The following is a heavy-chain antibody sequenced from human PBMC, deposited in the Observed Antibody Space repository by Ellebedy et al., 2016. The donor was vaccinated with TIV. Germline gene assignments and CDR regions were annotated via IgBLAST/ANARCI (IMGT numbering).Heavy chain of an antibody. Sequence: GGSLRLXXAVSGFTFDDYAMHWVRQAPGKGLEWVSGISWNSGRVDYADSVKGRFTISRDSAKNSLSLQMSSLRPEDTALYYCAKAVEGDSYYYGMDVWGQGTTVTVSS. J-gene: IGHJ6*02. V-gene: IGHV3-9*01. D-gene: IGHD5-24*01. CDR1: GFTFDDYA. CDR2: ISWNSGRV. CDR3: AKAVEGDSYYYGMDV.